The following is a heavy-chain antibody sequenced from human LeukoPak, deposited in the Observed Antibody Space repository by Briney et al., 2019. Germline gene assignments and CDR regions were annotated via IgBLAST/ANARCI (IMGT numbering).Heavy chain of an antibody. J-gene: IGHJ3*02. CDR3: ARDLWDYYDSSGYPSAFDI. CDR2: ISSSSSYI. Sequence: PGGSLRLSCAASGFTFSSYSMNWVRQAPGKGLEWVSFISSSSSYIYYADSVKGRFTISRDNAKNSLYLQMNSLRAEDTAVYYCARDLWDYYDSSGYPSAFDIWGQGTMVTVSS. CDR1: GFTFSSYS. V-gene: IGHV3-21*01. D-gene: IGHD3-22*01.